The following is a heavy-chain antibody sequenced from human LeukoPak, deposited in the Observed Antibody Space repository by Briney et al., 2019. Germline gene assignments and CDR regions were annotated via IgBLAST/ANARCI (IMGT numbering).Heavy chain of an antibody. J-gene: IGHJ4*02. V-gene: IGHV3-23*01. D-gene: IGHD3-10*01. CDR1: RFTFSSYA. Sequence: GGSLRLSCAASRFTFSSYAMSWVRQAPGKGLEWVSAISGSGGSTYYADSVKGRFTISRDNSKNTLYLQMNSLRAEDTAVYYCAKFSGSGSYPIRLRFDYWGQGTLVTVSS. CDR3: AKFSGSGSYPIRLRFDY. CDR2: ISGSGGST.